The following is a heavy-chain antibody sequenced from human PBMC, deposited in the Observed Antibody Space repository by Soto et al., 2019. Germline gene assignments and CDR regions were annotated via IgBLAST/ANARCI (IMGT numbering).Heavy chain of an antibody. D-gene: IGHD3-9*01. Sequence: SETLSLTCAVSGGSISSSNWWSWVRQPPGKGLEWIGEIYHSWSTNYNPSLKSRVTISVDKSKDQFSLKLSSVTAADTAVYYCARVLRYFDWLLNHDAFDIWGQGTMVTVSS. CDR1: GGSISSSNW. V-gene: IGHV4-4*02. CDR3: ARVLRYFDWLLNHDAFDI. J-gene: IGHJ3*02. CDR2: IYHSWST.